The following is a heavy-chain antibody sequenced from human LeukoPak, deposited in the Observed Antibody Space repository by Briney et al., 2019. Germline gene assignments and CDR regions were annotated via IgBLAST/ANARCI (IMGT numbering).Heavy chain of an antibody. V-gene: IGHV3-9*01. J-gene: IGHJ5*02. D-gene: IGHD6-13*01. CDR2: ITWNSGSR. CDR3: AKGGIAKGGFNWFDA. Sequence: PGGSLRLSCAASGFTFDDYALHWARQAPGKGLEWVSGITWNSGSRGYADSVKGRFSISRDNAKNSLYLQMNSLRPEDTALYYCAKGGIAKGGFNWFDAWGQGTLVTVSS. CDR1: GFTFDDYA.